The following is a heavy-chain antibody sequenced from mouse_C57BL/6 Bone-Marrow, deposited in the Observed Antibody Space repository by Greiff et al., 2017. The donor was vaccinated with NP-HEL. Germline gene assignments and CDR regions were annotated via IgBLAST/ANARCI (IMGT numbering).Heavy chain of an antibody. Sequence: VQLKQSGPGLVKPSQSLSLTCSVTGYSITSGYYWNWIRQFPGNKLEWMGYISYDGSNNYNPSLKNRISITRDTSKNQFFLKLNSVTTEDTATYYCAREYYAFDYWGQGTTLTVSS. CDR3: AREYYAFDY. CDR2: ISYDGSN. CDR1: GYSITSGYY. D-gene: IGHD1-1*01. V-gene: IGHV3-6*01. J-gene: IGHJ2*01.